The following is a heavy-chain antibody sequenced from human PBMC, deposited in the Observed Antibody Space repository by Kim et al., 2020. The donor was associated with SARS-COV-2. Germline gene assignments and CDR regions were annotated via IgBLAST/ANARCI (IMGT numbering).Heavy chain of an antibody. CDR2: ISTDDGDT. CDR3: ARDHGGSEATDTFDH. D-gene: IGHD2-15*01. Sequence: ASVKVSCKAYGYTFNSYGISWVRQAPGQGLEWVGWISTDDGDTNYAHNVQGRVTLATDTVTRTVYMEMRSLRSDDTAGYYCARDHGGSEATDTFDHWGQG. V-gene: IGHV1-18*01. CDR1: GYTFNSYG. J-gene: IGHJ4*02.